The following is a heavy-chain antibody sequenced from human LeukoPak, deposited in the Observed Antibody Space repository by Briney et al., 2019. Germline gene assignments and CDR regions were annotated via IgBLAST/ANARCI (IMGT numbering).Heavy chain of an antibody. D-gene: IGHD6-13*01. CDR2: IYTSGST. CDR3: ARIYSSSWFLNWFDP. Sequence: SETLSLTCTVSGGSSSSGSYYWSWIRQPAGKGLEWIGRIYTSGSTNYNPSLKSRVTISVDTSKNQFSLKLNSVTAADTAVYYCARIYSSSWFLNWFDPWGQGTLVTVSS. CDR1: GGSSSSGSYY. V-gene: IGHV4-61*02. J-gene: IGHJ5*02.